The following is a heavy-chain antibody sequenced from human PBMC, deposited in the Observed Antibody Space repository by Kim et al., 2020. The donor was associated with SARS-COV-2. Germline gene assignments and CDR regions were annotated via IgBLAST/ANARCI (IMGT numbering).Heavy chain of an antibody. D-gene: IGHD4-17*01. CDR2: IIPIFGTA. CDR1: GGTFSSYA. CDR3: ARGGHDYGGNSDWFDP. Sequence: SVKVSCKASGGTFSSYAISWVRQAPGQGLEWMGGIIPIFGTANYAQKFQGRVTITADESTSTAYMELSSLRSEDTAVYYCARGGHDYGGNSDWFDPWGQGTLVTVSS. V-gene: IGHV1-69*13. J-gene: IGHJ5*02.